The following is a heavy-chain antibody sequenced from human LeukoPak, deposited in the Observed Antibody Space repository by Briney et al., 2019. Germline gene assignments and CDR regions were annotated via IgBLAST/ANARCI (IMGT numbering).Heavy chain of an antibody. J-gene: IGHJ6*02. CDR1: GGSISNYY. V-gene: IGHV4-4*07. Sequence: PSETLSLTCTVSGGSISNYYWSWIRQPAGKGLEWIGRIYSSGSTDYNPSLKSRVTMSVDTSKNQFSLNLRSVTAADTAVYYCARNEPTVGYYYYGMDVWGQGTTVTVSS. CDR2: IYSSGST. CDR3: ARNEPTVGYYYYGMDV. D-gene: IGHD4-23*01.